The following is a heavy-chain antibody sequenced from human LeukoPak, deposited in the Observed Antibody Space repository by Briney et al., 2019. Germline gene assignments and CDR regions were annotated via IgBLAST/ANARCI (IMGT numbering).Heavy chain of an antibody. CDR1: GYSFTTYW. Sequence: GESLKISCKGSGYSFTTYWIGWVRQMPGIGLEWMGFIYGGGTDTRYSPSFQGQVTISIDKSINTAYLQWSSLKASDTSIYYCARTGDGKYYFDYWGQGTLVTVSS. CDR3: ARTGDGKYYFDY. D-gene: IGHD5-24*01. CDR2: IYGGGTDT. V-gene: IGHV5-51*01. J-gene: IGHJ4*02.